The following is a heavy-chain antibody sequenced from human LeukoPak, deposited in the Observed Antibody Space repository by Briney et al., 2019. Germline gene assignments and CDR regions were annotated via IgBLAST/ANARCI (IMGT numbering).Heavy chain of an antibody. Sequence: ASVKVSCKASGYTFTSYYMHWVRQAPGQGLEWRGIINPSGGSTSYAQKFQGRVTMTRDTSTSTVYMELSSLRSEDTAVYYCARGTGVKYSGYDYAFDIWGQGTMVTVSS. V-gene: IGHV1-46*01. D-gene: IGHD5-12*01. CDR1: GYTFTSYY. CDR2: INPSGGST. CDR3: ARGTGVKYSGYDYAFDI. J-gene: IGHJ3*02.